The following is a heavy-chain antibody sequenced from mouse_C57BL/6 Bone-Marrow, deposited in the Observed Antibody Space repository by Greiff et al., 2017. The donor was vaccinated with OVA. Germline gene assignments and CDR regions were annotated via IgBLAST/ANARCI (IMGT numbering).Heavy chain of an antibody. CDR3: TTVVEGYYAMDY. J-gene: IGHJ4*01. D-gene: IGHD1-1*01. CDR1: GFNIKDYY. CDR2: IDPEDGDT. V-gene: IGHV14-1*01. Sequence: VQLKQSGAELVRPGASVKLSCTASGFNIKDYYMHWVKQRPEQGLEWIGRIDPEDGDTEYAPKFQGKATMTADTSSNTAYLQLSSLTSEDTAVYYCTTVVEGYYAMDYWGQGTSVTVSS.